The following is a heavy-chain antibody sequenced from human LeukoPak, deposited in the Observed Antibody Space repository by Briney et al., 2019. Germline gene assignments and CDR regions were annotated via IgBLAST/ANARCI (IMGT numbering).Heavy chain of an antibody. J-gene: IGHJ4*02. CDR1: GFTFDDYS. V-gene: IGHV3-43*02. D-gene: IGHD6-19*01. Sequence: GGSLRLSCAASGFTFDDYSMRWVRQVPGKGLEWVSLIVGDGGSAYYADSVKGRFTISRDNSKNSLHLQMNSLRTDDTALYYCAKEGPIAVAGYFDYWGQGTLVTVSS. CDR3: AKEGPIAVAGYFDY. CDR2: IVGDGGSA.